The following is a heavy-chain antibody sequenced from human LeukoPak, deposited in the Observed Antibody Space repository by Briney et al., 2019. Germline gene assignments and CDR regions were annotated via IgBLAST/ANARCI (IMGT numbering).Heavy chain of an antibody. D-gene: IGHD3-10*01. Sequence: SETLSLTCTVSSASITSSPYFWGWIRQSPGKGLEWIGSISYSGTTYYNPSLKSRVTISVDTPKNQFSLKLNSVTAADTAVFYCAANSADYNTLGSSYKVWGQGTLVTVPS. V-gene: IGHV4-39*01. CDR3: AANSADYNTLGSSYKV. CDR1: SASITSSPYF. J-gene: IGHJ4*02. CDR2: ISYSGTT.